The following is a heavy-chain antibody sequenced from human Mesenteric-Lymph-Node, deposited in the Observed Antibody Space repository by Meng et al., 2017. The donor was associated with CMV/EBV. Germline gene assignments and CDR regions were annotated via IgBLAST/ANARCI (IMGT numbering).Heavy chain of an antibody. CDR2: LSGSSYTV. D-gene: IGHD6-13*01. V-gene: IGHV3-48*04. CDR3: ASDPSYSSSSDV. CDR1: GFIFSDYS. J-gene: IGHJ6*02. Sequence: GESLKISCAGTGFIFSDYSMNWVRQAPGKGLEWVSYLSGSSYTVYYADSVKGRFTISRDNVKNSLYLQMNSLRAEDTAVYYCASDPSYSSSSDVWGQGTTVTVSS.